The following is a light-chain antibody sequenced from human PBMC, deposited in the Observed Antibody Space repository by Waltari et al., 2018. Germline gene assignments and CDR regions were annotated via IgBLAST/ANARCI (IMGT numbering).Light chain of an antibody. Sequence: SALTQPASVSGSPGQSITISCSGTTRDLGGYNYVSWYQHHPGRAPKLIIYDVSNRPLGVSPRFSGSKSYNTASLTISGLQAEDEAHYYCSSYLMGSNLGVFGGGTKLTVL. CDR3: SSYLMGSNLGV. V-gene: IGLV2-14*03. CDR2: DVS. CDR1: TRDLGGYNY. J-gene: IGLJ2*01.